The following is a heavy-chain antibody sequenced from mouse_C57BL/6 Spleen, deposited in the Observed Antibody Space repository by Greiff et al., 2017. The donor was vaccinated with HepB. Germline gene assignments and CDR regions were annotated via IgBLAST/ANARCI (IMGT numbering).Heavy chain of an antibody. CDR2: ISDGGSYT. CDR3: AREGDYDDYAMDY. D-gene: IGHD2-4*01. V-gene: IGHV5-4*01. Sequence: EVKLEESGGGLVKPGGSLKLSCAASGFTFSSYAMSWVRQTPEKRLEWVATISDGGSYTYYPDNVKGRFTISRDNAKNNLYLQMSHLKSEDTAMYYCAREGDYDDYAMDYWGQGTSVTVSS. J-gene: IGHJ4*01. CDR1: GFTFSSYA.